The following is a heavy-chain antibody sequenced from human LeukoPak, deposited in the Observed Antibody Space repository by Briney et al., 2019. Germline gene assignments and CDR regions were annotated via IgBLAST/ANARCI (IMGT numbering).Heavy chain of an antibody. CDR3: AKLWFGELEVDY. CDR1: GFTFSSYG. V-gene: IGHV3-30*18. Sequence: GGSLRLSCAASGFTFSSYGMHWVRQAPGKGLEWVAVISYDGSNKYYADSVKGRFTISRDNFKNTLYLQMNSLRAEDTAVYYCAKLWFGELEVDYWGQGTLVTVSS. D-gene: IGHD3-10*01. J-gene: IGHJ4*02. CDR2: ISYDGSNK.